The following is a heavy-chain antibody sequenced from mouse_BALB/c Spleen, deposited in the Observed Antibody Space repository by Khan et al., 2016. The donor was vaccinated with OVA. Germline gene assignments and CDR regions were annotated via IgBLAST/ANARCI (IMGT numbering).Heavy chain of an antibody. J-gene: IGHJ2*01. D-gene: IGHD1-2*01. CDR1: GYSITSGYG. CDR2: ISYRGST. CDR3: ARTARIKY. V-gene: IGHV3-2*02. Sequence: EVQLQESGPGLVKPSQSLSLTCTVTGYSITSGYGWNWIRHFPGNQLEWIGYISYRGSTNYNPSLKSLISITRDSSKNHFFLQLNSVTTEDTATYYCARTARIKYWGQGTTLTVSS.